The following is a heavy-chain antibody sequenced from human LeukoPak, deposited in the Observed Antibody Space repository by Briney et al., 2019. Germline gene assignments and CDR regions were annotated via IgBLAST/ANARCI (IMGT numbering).Heavy chain of an antibody. V-gene: IGHV1-18*01. CDR3: ATVDLRETPQGIGMDV. CDR1: GYTFTSYG. J-gene: IGHJ6*02. Sequence: ASVKVSCKASGYTFTSYGISWVRQAPGQGLEWMGWISAYSGNTNYAQNLQGRVTMTTDTSTSTAYMELRSLRSEDTAVYYCATVDLRETPQGIGMDVWGQGTTVTVSS. CDR2: ISAYSGNT. D-gene: IGHD3-16*01.